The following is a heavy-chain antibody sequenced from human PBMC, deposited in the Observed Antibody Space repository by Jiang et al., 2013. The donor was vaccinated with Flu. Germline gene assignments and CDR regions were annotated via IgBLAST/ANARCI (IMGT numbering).Heavy chain of an antibody. CDR3: ARGRNKLVLSGHYFDY. CDR2: IYYSGST. D-gene: IGHD6-13*01. V-gene: IGHV4-39*01. J-gene: IGHJ4*02. CDR1: GGSISSSSFY. Sequence: TLSLTCTVSGGSISSSSFYWGWIRQPPGKGLEWIGNIYYSGSTYYDPSLKSRVTISVDTSKNQFSLKLSSVTAADTAVYYCARGRNKLVLSGHYFDYWGQGTLVTVSS.